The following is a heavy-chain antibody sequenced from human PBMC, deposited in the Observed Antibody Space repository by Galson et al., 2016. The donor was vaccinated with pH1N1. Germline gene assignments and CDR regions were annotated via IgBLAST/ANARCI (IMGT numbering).Heavy chain of an antibody. D-gene: IGHD2-2*01. V-gene: IGHV1-2*02. CDR2: INPNSGGT. J-gene: IGHJ6*02. CDR1: GYTFTGYY. Sequence: SVKVSCKASGYTFTGYYMHWVRQAPGQGLEWMGWINPNSGGTKYAQKCQGRVTMTRDTPISTAYMELSRPRSDDTAVYYCARRGSSTSHYYYAMDVWGQGTTVTVSS. CDR3: ARRGSSTSHYYYAMDV.